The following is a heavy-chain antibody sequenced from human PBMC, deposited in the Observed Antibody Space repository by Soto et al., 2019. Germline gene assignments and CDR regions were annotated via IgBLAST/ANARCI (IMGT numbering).Heavy chain of an antibody. V-gene: IGHV2-5*02. CDR3: AHRVLRTVFGLVTTTAIYFDF. Sequence: QITLNESGPTVVRPTETLTLTCRFSGFSLTTSGVGVGWVRQSPGKAPEWLALIYWDDDKRYSESLKSRLTITKDTSNNQVVLTVPNLDPTDTATYYCAHRVLRTVFGLVTTTAIYFDFWGQGTPVAVSS. J-gene: IGHJ4*02. D-gene: IGHD3-3*01. CDR2: IYWDDDK. CDR1: GFSLTTSGVG.